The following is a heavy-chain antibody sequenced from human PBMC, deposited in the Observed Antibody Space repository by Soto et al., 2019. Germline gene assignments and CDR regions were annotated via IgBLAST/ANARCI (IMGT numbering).Heavy chain of an antibody. J-gene: IGHJ4*02. V-gene: IGHV3-7*05. D-gene: IGHD2-2*03. CDR1: GFTFSPYW. Sequence: DVQLVESGGGLVQPGGSLRLSCAASGFTFSPYWMSWVRQAPGKGLEWVAIIKDDGGDELYLEAVRGRFTTSSDNAKKALYLAMDSLRVEDTAGYYCAGGSCWISDSWGQGTLVTVSS. CDR2: IKDDGGDE. CDR3: AGGSCWISDS.